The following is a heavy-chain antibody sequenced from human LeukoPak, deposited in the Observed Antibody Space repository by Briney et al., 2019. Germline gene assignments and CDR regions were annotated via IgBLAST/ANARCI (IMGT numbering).Heavy chain of an antibody. CDR1: GGSFSGYY. V-gene: IGHV4-34*01. Sequence: SETLSLTCAVYGGSFSGYYWSWIRQPPGKGLEWIGEINHSGSTNYNPSLKSRVTISVDTSKNQFSLKLSSVTAADTAVYYCARPYDVVVPAATDAFDIWGQGTMVTVSS. CDR2: INHSGST. D-gene: IGHD2-2*01. J-gene: IGHJ3*02. CDR3: ARPYDVVVPAATDAFDI.